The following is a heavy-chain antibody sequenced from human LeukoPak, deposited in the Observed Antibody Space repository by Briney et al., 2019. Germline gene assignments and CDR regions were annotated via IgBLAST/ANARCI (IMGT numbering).Heavy chain of an antibody. J-gene: IGHJ4*02. CDR3: AKERDISSSWYLSNYFDY. CDR1: GFTFSSYG. Sequence: PGRSLRLSCAASGFTFSSYGMHWVRQAPGKGLEWVAVISYDGSNTYYADPVKGRFTISRDNSKNTLYLQMNSLRAEDTAVYYCAKERDISSSWYLSNYFDYWGQGTLVIVSS. D-gene: IGHD6-13*01. CDR2: ISYDGSNT. V-gene: IGHV3-30*18.